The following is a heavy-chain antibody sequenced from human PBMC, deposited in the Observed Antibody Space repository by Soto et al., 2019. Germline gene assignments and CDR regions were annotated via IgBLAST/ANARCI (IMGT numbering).Heavy chain of an antibody. D-gene: IGHD2-2*02. CDR3: AREYTAWPLAYGLDV. CDR2: ISSRSDI. J-gene: IGHJ6*02. V-gene: IGHV3-21*01. CDR1: GFTFSGHD. Sequence: PGGSLRLSCVASGFTFSGHDMHWVRQAPGKGLEWVSSISSRSDIYYADSVKGRFTISRDNAKNSVSLQMNSLRAEDTAVYYCAREYTAWPLAYGLDVWGQGTTVTVSS.